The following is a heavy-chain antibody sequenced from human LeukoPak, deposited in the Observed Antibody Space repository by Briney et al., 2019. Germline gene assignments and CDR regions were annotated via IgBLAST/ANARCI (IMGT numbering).Heavy chain of an antibody. J-gene: IGHJ3*02. CDR1: GGSISSYY. CDR3: ARARYYGSHDAFDI. D-gene: IGHD3-10*01. V-gene: IGHV4-59*01. Sequence: PSETLSLTCTVSGGSISSYYWSWIRQPPGKGLEWIGYIYYSGSTNYNPSLKSRVTISVDTSKNQFSLKLSSVTAADTAVYYCARARYYGSHDAFDIWGQGTMVTVSS. CDR2: IYYSGST.